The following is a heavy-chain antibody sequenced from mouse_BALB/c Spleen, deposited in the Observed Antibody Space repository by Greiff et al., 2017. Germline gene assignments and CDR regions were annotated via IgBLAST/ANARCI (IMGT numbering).Heavy chain of an antibody. Sequence: VQVVESGPGLVAPSQSLSITCTVSGFSLTGYGVNWVRQPPGKGLEWLGMIWGDGSTDYNSALKSRLSISKHNSKSQVFLKMNSLQTDDTARYYCARSYGNFYAMDYWGQGTSVTVSS. D-gene: IGHD2-1*01. CDR2: IWGDGST. J-gene: IGHJ4*01. CDR1: GFSLTGYG. CDR3: ARSYGNFYAMDY. V-gene: IGHV2-6-7*01.